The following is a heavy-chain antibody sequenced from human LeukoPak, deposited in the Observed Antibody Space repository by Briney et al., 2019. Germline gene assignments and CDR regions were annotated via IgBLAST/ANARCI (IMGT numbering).Heavy chain of an antibody. J-gene: IGHJ3*02. Sequence: SETLSLTCTVSGGSISSNGYYWGWIRQPPGKGLEWIGSFYYTGSTFYSPSLKRRVTISVDTSKNQFSLKLSSVTAADTAVSSCARRSGTYHAFDIWGQGTMVTVSS. V-gene: IGHV4-39*01. D-gene: IGHD1-26*01. CDR3: ARRSGTYHAFDI. CDR2: FYYTGST. CDR1: GGSISSNGYY.